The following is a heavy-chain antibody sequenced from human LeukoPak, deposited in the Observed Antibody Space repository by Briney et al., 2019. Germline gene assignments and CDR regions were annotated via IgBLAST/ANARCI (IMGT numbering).Heavy chain of an antibody. J-gene: IGHJ4*02. CDR3: ARGMDYYDNRGYTTDF. D-gene: IGHD3-22*01. CDR2: ISSFSSHI. CDR1: GFTFSAHE. Sequence: GGSLRLSCAASGFTFSAHEMNWVRQAPGKGLEWVSSISSFSSHIYYADSLEGRFTISRDNAKNTLYLQMNGLSAEDTAVYYCARGMDYYDNRGYTTDFWGQGTLVTVSS. V-gene: IGHV3-21*01.